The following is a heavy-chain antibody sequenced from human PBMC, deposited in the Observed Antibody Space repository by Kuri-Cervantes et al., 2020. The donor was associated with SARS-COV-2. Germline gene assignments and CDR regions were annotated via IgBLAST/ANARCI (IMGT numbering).Heavy chain of an antibody. V-gene: IGHV3-7*03. CDR2: IKQDGSEE. Sequence: GESLKISCAASAFIFSGYCMTWVRQAPGKGLEWVANIKQDGSEEYYVDSVKGRFTISRDNAKNSLYLQMNSLRAEDTAVYYCAREDSGTNDAFDFWGQGATVTVSS. CDR3: AREDSGTNDAFDF. D-gene: IGHD3-10*01. CDR1: AFIFSGYC. J-gene: IGHJ3*01.